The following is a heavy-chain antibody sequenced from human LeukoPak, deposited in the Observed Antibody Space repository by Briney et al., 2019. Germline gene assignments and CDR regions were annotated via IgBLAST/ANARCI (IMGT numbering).Heavy chain of an antibody. D-gene: IGHD6-19*01. CDR1: GFTFSSYW. Sequence: GGSLRLSCAASGFTFSSYWMSWVRQAPGKGLEWVANIKQDGSEKYYVDSVKGRFTISRDNAKNSLYLQMNSLRAEDTAVYYCAREGYSSGWYVDYWGQGTLVTVSS. CDR3: AREGYSSGWYVDY. V-gene: IGHV3-7*01. J-gene: IGHJ4*02. CDR2: IKQDGSEK.